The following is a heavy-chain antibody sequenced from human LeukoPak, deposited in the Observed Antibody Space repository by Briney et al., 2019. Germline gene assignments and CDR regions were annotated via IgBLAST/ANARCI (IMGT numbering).Heavy chain of an antibody. CDR2: ITDSGGST. CDR1: GFTFSSNA. CDR3: AKAARWNYFDY. V-gene: IGHV3-23*01. Sequence: PGGSLRLSCSASGFTFSSNAMSWVRQAPEKGLEWVSVITDSGGSTYYADSVRGRFTISRDNSKNTLYLQMNSLRAEDTAVYYCAKAARWNYFDYWGPGTLVTVSS. J-gene: IGHJ4*02. D-gene: IGHD4-23*01.